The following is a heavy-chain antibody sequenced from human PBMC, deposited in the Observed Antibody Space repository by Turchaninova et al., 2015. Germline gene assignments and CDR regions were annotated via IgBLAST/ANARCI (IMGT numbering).Heavy chain of an antibody. CDR2: INTYNAKT. Sequence: QVQLVPSGDEGKKPGAPVTVSCRDAGYGFTDTASHWARRAPGQGLAWVEWINTYNAKTKYSQRFQDRVTITRDTSASTAYIELSSLRSEDTAVYYCARGDNPSEDCSGGSCYLPPRDFWGQGTLVTVSS. V-gene: IGHV1-3*04. J-gene: IGHJ4*02. CDR3: ARGDNPSEDCSGGSCYLPPRDF. CDR1: GYGFTDTA. D-gene: IGHD2-15*01.